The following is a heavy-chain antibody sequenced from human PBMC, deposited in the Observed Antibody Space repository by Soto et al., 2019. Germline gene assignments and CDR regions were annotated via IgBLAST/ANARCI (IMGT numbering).Heavy chain of an antibody. D-gene: IGHD6-19*01. CDR1: GGSVSSDY. J-gene: IGHJ4*02. CDR2: THNSGNT. CDR3: ARGGWYADH. Sequence: SETLSLTCTVSGGSVSSDYWSWIRQPPGKGLEWIGYTHNSGNTDYNPSLKSRVTISLDASRNEFSLSLRSVTAADTAVYYCARGGWYADHWGQGTLVTVSS. V-gene: IGHV4-59*08.